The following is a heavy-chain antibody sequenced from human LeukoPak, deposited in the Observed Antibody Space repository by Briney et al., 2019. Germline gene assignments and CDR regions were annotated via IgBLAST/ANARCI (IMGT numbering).Heavy chain of an antibody. CDR3: ARGGGAYYDFWSGYGAFDI. CDR2: MYFSGST. Sequence: SETLPLTCTVSGGSISRSNWGWIRQPPGKGLEWIGSMYFSGSTYYKPSLKSRVTISVDTSKNQFSLKLSSVTAADTAVYYCARGGGAYYDFWSGYGAFDIWGQGTMVTVSS. V-gene: IGHV4-39*07. CDR1: GGSISRSN. D-gene: IGHD3-3*01. J-gene: IGHJ3*02.